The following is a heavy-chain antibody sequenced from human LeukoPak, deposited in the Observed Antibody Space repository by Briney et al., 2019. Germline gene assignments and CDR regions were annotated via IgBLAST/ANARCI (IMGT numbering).Heavy chain of an antibody. CDR1: GGPFSGYY. J-gene: IGHJ6*03. D-gene: IGHD3-10*01. CDR2: INHSGST. CDR3: ARIHGSGSHYYYYYMDV. Sequence: SETLSLTCAVYGGPFSGYYWSWIRQPPGKGLEWIGEINHSGSTNYNPSLKSRVTISVDTSKNQFSLKLSSVTAADTAVYYCARIHGSGSHYYYYYMDVWGKGTTVTISS. V-gene: IGHV4-34*01.